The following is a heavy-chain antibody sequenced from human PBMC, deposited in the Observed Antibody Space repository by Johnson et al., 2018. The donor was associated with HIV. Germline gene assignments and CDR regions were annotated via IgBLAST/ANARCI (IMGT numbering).Heavy chain of an antibody. Sequence: QVQLVESGGGVVQPGGSLRLSCAASGFTFSSYGMHWVRQAPGKGLEWVAFIRYDGSNKYYADSVKGRFTISRDNSKNTLYLQMNSLRAEETAVYYFAKGDCRGGSCYSFTGAFDIWGQGTMVTVSS. CDR3: AKGDCRGGSCYSFTGAFDI. D-gene: IGHD2-15*01. J-gene: IGHJ3*02. CDR1: GFTFSSYG. V-gene: IGHV3-30*02. CDR2: IRYDGSNK.